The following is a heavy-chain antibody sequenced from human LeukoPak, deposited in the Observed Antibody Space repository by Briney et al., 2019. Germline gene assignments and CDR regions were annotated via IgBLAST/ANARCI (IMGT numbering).Heavy chain of an antibody. Sequence: GGSLRPSCAASGFRFSSCSMSWYRQDLGQGLEWLSVISDTGANAYYADSVKGRFTISRDNSKNTLHLQMNSLRVEDTAIYYCAKDPRRFDDWGQGVLVTVSS. CDR1: GFRFSSCS. J-gene: IGHJ4*02. CDR3: AKDPRRFDD. V-gene: IGHV3-23*01. CDR2: ISDTGANA.